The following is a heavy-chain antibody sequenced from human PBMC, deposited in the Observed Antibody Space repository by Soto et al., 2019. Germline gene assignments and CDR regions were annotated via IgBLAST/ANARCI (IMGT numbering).Heavy chain of an antibody. J-gene: IGHJ4*02. CDR1: GGTFRSYG. D-gene: IGHD3-22*01. CDR3: ARVYYDSSVSPGY. Sequence: QVQLVQSGAEVKKPGSSVKVSCEASGGTFRSYGITWVRQAPGQGLEWMGGIIPIFGTTNYAQKFQGRVTITADESTKIAYRKLSSLRSEDTAVYYCARVYYDSSVSPGYWGQGTLFTVSP. CDR2: IIPIFGTT. V-gene: IGHV1-69*01.